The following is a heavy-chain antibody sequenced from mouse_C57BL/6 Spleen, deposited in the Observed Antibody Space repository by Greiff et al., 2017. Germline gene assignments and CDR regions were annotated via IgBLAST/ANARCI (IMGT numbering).Heavy chain of an antibody. D-gene: IGHD1-1*01. Sequence: EVKVVESGGGLVKPGGSLTLSCAASGFTFSSYAMSWVRQTPEKRLEWVATISDGGSYTYYPDNVKGRVTISRDNAKNNLYLQMSHLKSEDTAMYYCARDDGSSYDAMDYWGQGTSVTVSS. CDR3: ARDDGSSYDAMDY. CDR2: ISDGGSYT. V-gene: IGHV5-4*01. CDR1: GFTFSSYA. J-gene: IGHJ4*01.